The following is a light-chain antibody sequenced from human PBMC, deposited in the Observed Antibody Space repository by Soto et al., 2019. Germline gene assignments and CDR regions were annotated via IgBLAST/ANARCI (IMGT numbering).Light chain of an antibody. CDR1: QSVSNY. CDR2: AAS. CDR3: QQTFTTPRT. Sequence: DIQMTQSPSSLSASVGDRVTITCRASQSVSNYLNWYQQSPGKAPKLLIYAASSLQSGVPSRFSGSGSRTDFTLTISSLQPEDFATYYCQQTFTTPRTFGQGTKLEIK. J-gene: IGKJ2*01. V-gene: IGKV1-39*01.